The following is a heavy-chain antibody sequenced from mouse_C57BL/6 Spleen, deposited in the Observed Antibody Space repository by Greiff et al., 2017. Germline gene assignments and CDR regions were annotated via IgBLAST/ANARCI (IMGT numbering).Heavy chain of an antibody. Sequence: EVHLVESGGGLVKPGGSLKLSCAASGFTFSDYGMHWVRQAPEKGLEWVAYISSGSSTIYYADTVKGRFTISRDNAKNTLFLQMTSLRSEDTAMYYCARSYYYGSSFYYAMDYWGQGTSVTVSS. CDR1: GFTFSDYG. CDR3: ARSYYYGSSFYYAMDY. V-gene: IGHV5-17*01. J-gene: IGHJ4*01. D-gene: IGHD1-1*01. CDR2: ISSGSSTI.